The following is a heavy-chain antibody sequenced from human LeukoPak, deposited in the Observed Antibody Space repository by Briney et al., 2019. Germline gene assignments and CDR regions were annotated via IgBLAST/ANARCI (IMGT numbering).Heavy chain of an antibody. D-gene: IGHD1-14*01. Sequence: GGSLRLSCAAPGFILSNYAMSWVRQAPGKGLEWVSSISGGGGGSYYADSVKGRFTISRDNSKNTLYLQMNSLRAEDTAVYYCAKEAVRKFDFDYWGQGTLVTVSS. CDR3: AKEAVRKFDFDY. CDR2: ISGGGGGS. CDR1: GFILSNYA. J-gene: IGHJ4*02. V-gene: IGHV3-23*01.